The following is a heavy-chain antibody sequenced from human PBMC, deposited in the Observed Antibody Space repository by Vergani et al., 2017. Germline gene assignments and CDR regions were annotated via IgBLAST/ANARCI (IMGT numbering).Heavy chain of an antibody. Sequence: VQLVESGGGLVQPGGSLRLSCTASGFTFSNYWMQWVRQAPGKGLMWVSRINSDGYSTSYADSVKGRFTISRDNAKNTLYLQMDSLRAEDTAVYYCAREGWERLGYFYYMDVWGKGTTVTVSS. CDR3: AREGWERLGYFYYMDV. V-gene: IGHV3-74*01. J-gene: IGHJ6*03. CDR1: GFTFSNYW. D-gene: IGHD1-1*01. CDR2: INSDGYST.